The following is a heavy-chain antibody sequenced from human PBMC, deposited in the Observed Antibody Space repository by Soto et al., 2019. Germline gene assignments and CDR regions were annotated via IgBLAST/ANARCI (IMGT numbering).Heavy chain of an antibody. CDR1: GYSFTTYG. J-gene: IGHJ6*02. CDR2: ISAYNGNT. CDR3: AREGPAPYYYYGMDV. V-gene: IGHV1-18*01. Sequence: GASVKVSCKTSGYSFTTYGISWVRQAPGQGLEWMGWISAYNGNTNYAQKLQDRVTMTTDTSTSTAYMELRSLRSDDTAVYYCAREGPAPYYYYGMDVWGQGSTVTVS.